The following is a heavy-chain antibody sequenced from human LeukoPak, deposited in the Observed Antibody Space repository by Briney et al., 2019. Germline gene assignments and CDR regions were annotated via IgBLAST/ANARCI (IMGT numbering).Heavy chain of an antibody. CDR1: GYTFTGYY. Sequence: ASVKVSCKASGYTFTGYYMHWVRQDPGQGLEWMGWINPNSGGTKYAQKFQGRVTMTRDTSISAAYMELSRLRSDDTAVFHCARREMGPGSSGYKYYFDYWGQGTLVTVSS. J-gene: IGHJ4*02. CDR2: INPNSGGT. V-gene: IGHV1-2*02. CDR3: ARREMGPGSSGYKYYFDY. D-gene: IGHD3-22*01.